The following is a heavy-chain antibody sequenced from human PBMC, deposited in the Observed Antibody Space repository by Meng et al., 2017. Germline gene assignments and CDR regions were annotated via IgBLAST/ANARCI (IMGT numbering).Heavy chain of an antibody. CDR1: ECTFSSND. V-gene: IGHV1-69*01. J-gene: IGHJ5*02. CDR2: IIPIFGTA. CDR3: ARVPYCSSTSCYLTGSNWFDP. D-gene: IGHD2-2*01. Sequence: QAGLVVVWAEGQKPRASVKVSWKASECTFSSNDISWVGQAHGQGLEWMGGIIPIFGTANYAQKFQGRVTLTADESTSTAYMELSSLRFEDTAVYYCARVPYCSSTSCYLTGSNWFDPWGQGTLVTVSS.